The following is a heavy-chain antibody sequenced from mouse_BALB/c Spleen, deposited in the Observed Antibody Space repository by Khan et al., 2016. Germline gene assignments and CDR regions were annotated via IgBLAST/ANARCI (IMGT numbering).Heavy chain of an antibody. CDR3: VRHGCAVWYFDI. Sequence: EVELVEAGGGLVKPGGSLKLSRAASGFTFSSYVMSWVRQTPEKRLEWVASISSGGSYNYYLDSVKGRFTISRENAKNTLHLQMSSLRSEDTAMYYCVRHGCAVWYFDIGGAGTTVPVSS. V-gene: IGHV5-9-3*01. CDR1: GFTFSSYV. J-gene: IGHJ1*01. CDR2: ISSGGSYN.